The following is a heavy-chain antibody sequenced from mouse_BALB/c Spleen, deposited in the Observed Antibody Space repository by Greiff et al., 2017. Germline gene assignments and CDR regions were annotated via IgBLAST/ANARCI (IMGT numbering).Heavy chain of an antibody. J-gene: IGHJ4*01. Sequence: EVKLMESGGGLVQPGGSRKLSCAASGFTFSSFGMHWVRQAPEKGLEWVAYISSGSSTIYYADTVKGRFTISRDNPKNTLFLQMTSLRSEDTAMYYCARLEDTTIPYWGQGTSVTVSS. CDR2: ISSGSSTI. V-gene: IGHV5-17*02. CDR3: ARLEDTTIPY. D-gene: IGHD1-1*01. CDR1: GFTFSSFG.